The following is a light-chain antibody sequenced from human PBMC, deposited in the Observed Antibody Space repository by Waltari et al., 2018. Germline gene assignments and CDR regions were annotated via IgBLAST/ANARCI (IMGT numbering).Light chain of an antibody. V-gene: IGLV2-14*03. Sequence: QCALTRPASVSGSPGQSITISCTGTSSDVGVYSFRCWYQQHPGKAPKLMIYDVSNRPSGVSNRFSGSKSGNTASLTISGLQAEEEADYYCSSYTSSSTYVFGTGTKVTVL. CDR3: SSYTSSSTYV. CDR1: SSDVGVYSF. J-gene: IGLJ1*01. CDR2: DVS.